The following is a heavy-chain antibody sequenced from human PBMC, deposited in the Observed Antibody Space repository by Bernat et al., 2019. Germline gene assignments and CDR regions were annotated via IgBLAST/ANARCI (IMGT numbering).Heavy chain of an antibody. Sequence: QVQLVESGGGLVKPGGSLRLSCAASGFPFSDYHMNWIRQAPGKGLEWVSHINSSSGFTNYADSVKGRFTISRDSAKNSLYLEMNSLRAEDTAVYYCERDRCGVKEQRVVNWYYYYMDVWGKGTTVTVSS. CDR1: GFPFSDYH. CDR2: INSSSGFT. D-gene: IGHD6-19*01. J-gene: IGHJ6*03. CDR3: ERDRCGVKEQRVVNWYYYYMDV. V-gene: IGHV3-11*06.